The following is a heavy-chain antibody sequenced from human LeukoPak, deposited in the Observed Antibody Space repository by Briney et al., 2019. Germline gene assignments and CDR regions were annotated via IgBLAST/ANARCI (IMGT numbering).Heavy chain of an antibody. Sequence: GGSLRLSCAASGLTFSDAWMSWIRQAPGKGLEWVGRIKTKSGGGTTGYSAPVKGRFIISRDDSKNTLYLQMNSLKTEDTAVYYCTTDAGMTSGFDYWGPGTLVAVSS. CDR2: IKTKSGGGTT. CDR1: GLTFSDAW. CDR3: TTDAGMTSGFDY. J-gene: IGHJ4*02. V-gene: IGHV3-15*01. D-gene: IGHD1-20*01.